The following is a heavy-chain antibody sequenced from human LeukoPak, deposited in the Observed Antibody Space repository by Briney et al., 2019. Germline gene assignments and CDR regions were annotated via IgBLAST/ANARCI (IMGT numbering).Heavy chain of an antibody. CDR3: ARDQSVAPGLEYFQH. J-gene: IGHJ1*01. Sequence: ALVKVSCKASGYTFTSYSMHWVRQAPGQGLEWMGIINPSGGSTNYAQKFQGRVTVTRDTSTSTVYMELNSLRSEDTAVYYCARDQSVAPGLEYFQHWGQGTLVTVSS. CDR1: GYTFTSYS. CDR2: INPSGGST. V-gene: IGHV1-46*01.